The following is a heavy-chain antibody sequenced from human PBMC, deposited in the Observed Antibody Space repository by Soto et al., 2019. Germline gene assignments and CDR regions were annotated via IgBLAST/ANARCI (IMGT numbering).Heavy chain of an antibody. V-gene: IGHV1-18*01. J-gene: IGHJ4*02. D-gene: IGHD5-18*01. Sequence: QVQLVQSGAEVKKPGASVKVSCKASGYTFTSYGISWVRQAPGQGLEWMGWISAYNGNTNYAQKLQGRVTMTTDTHXXTAHTALRSLSSGDTAVYYCASSLLVGYGLEGESDWGQGTLVTVSS. CDR3: ASSLLVGYGLEGESD. CDR1: GYTFTSYG. CDR2: ISAYNGNT.